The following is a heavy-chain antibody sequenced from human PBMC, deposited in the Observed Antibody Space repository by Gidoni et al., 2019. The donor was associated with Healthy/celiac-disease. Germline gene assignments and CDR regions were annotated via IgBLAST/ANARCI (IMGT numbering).Heavy chain of an antibody. CDR2: ISYDGSNK. CDR3: ARDRDRTLGPPDRY. V-gene: IGHV3-30-3*01. Sequence: QVQLVESGGGVVQPGRSLRLSCAASGFTFSSYAMHWVRQAPGKGLEWVAVISYDGSNKYYADSVKGRFTISRDNSKNTLYLQMNSLRAEDTAVYYCARDRDRTLGPPDRYWGQGTLVTVSS. D-gene: IGHD3-16*01. CDR1: GFTFSSYA. J-gene: IGHJ4*02.